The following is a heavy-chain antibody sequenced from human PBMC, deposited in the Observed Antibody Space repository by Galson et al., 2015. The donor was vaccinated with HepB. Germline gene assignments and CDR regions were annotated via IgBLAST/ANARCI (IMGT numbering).Heavy chain of an antibody. V-gene: IGHV1-18*04. Sequence: SVKVSCKASGYTFTDYYMHWVRQAPGQGLEWMGWISAYNGNTNYAQKLQGRVTMTTDTSTSTAYMELRSLRSDDTAVYYCARSSGSSSSNLFGYYYMDVWGKGTTVTVSS. CDR2: ISAYNGNT. J-gene: IGHJ6*03. D-gene: IGHD6-6*01. CDR3: ARSSGSSSSNLFGYYYMDV. CDR1: GYTFTDYY.